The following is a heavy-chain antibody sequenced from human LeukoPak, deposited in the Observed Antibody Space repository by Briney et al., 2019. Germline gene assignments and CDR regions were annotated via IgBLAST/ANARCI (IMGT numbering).Heavy chain of an antibody. CDR2: ISWNSGSI. J-gene: IGHJ6*02. V-gene: IGHV3-9*01. CDR1: GFTFDDYA. D-gene: IGHD6-13*01. CDR3: ANDIGIAVAGTKYYYGMDV. Sequence: GGSLRLSCAASGFTFDDYAKHCGRRDPARDLLEGSGISWNSGSIGYAHSVRGRFTISRDNAKNSFYLQMNSLRAEDTALYYCANDIGIAVAGTKYYYGMDVWGQGTTVTVSS.